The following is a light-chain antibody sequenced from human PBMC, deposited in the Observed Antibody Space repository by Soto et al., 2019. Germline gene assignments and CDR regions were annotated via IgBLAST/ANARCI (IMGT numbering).Light chain of an antibody. Sequence: QSALTQPASVSGSPGQSITISCTGSSSDIGGYNYVSWYQQHPGKAPKLRIYEVSNRPSGVSNRFSASKYGNTASLTISGLQAEDEADYYYTSYISSDSWVFGGGIKVTV. V-gene: IGLV2-14*01. CDR3: TSYISSDSWV. J-gene: IGLJ3*02. CDR1: SSDIGGYNY. CDR2: EVS.